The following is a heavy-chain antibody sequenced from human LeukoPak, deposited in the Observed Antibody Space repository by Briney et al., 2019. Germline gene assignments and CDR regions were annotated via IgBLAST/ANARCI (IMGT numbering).Heavy chain of an antibody. CDR3: ARVMNYAHDY. CDR1: GFTVSSNY. J-gene: IGHJ4*02. D-gene: IGHD1-7*01. Sequence: GGSLRLSCAVSGFTVSSNYMSWVRQAPGKGLEWVSVIYGGGTTYYADCVKGRFTISRDNSKNTLYVQMNSLRAEDTAVYYCARVMNYAHDYWGQGTLVTVSS. V-gene: IGHV3-53*01. CDR2: IYGGGTT.